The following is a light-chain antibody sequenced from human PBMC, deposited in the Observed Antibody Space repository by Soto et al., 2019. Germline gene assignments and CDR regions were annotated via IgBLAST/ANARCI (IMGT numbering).Light chain of an antibody. V-gene: IGKV1D-12*01. J-gene: IGKJ4*01. CDR2: AAS. CDR1: QGIGSW. Sequence: DIQMTQSPSSVSASVGDGVTITCRASQGIGSWLAWYQQKSGKAPKLLISAASTLQSGVPSRFSGSGSGTHFTLTINDLQPEDFASYYCQQTMTFPFAFGGGTKVESK. CDR3: QQTMTFPFA.